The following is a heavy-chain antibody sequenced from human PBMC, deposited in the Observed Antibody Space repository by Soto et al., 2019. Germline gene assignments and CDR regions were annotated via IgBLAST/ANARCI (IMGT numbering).Heavy chain of an antibody. Sequence: QVTLKKSGPVLVKPTETLTLTCTVSGFSLSNARMGVSWIRQPPGKALEWLAHIFSNDEKSYSTSLKSRLTISKDTSKSQVVLTMTNMDPVDTATYYCARIQEPPLLIFDYWGQGTLVTVSS. CDR1: GFSLSNARMG. CDR2: IFSNDEK. V-gene: IGHV2-26*01. J-gene: IGHJ4*02. D-gene: IGHD2-15*01. CDR3: ARIQEPPLLIFDY.